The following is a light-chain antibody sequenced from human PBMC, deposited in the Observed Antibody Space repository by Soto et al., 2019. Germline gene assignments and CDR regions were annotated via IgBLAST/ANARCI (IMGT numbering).Light chain of an antibody. J-gene: IGKJ1*01. CDR2: GAS. CDR3: QQYNSWLWT. Sequence: EIVRTQSPATLSLSPVEGATLSCRASQSVSSKLAWYQQKPGQAPRLLIYGASTRATGIPARFSGSGSGTEFTLIISSLQSEDSAVSYCQQYNSWLWTFGQGTKVDI. V-gene: IGKV3-15*01. CDR1: QSVSSK.